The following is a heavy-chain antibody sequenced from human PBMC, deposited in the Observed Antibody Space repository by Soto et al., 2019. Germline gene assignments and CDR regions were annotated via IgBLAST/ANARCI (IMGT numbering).Heavy chain of an antibody. CDR3: TTVPVGYCSSTRCSNLDY. J-gene: IGHJ4*02. CDR1: GFTFSNAW. D-gene: IGHD2-2*01. CDR2: IKSKTDGGTT. V-gene: IGHV3-15*01. Sequence: GGSLRLSCAASGFTFSNAWMSWVRQAPGKGLEWVGRIKSKTDGGTTDYAAPVKGRFTISRDDSKNTLYLQMNSLKTEDTAVYYFTTVPVGYCSSTRCSNLDYWGQGTLVTVSS.